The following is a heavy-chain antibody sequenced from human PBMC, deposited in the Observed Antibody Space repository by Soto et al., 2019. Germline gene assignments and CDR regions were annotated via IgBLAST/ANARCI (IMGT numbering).Heavy chain of an antibody. Sequence: LQLQESGPGLVKASETLSLPCTVSGGSISSSSYYWGWIRQPPGKGLEWIGSIYYSGSTYYNPSLKSRVTISVDTSKSQFSLKLTSVTAADTAVYYCASPKIAFYNWFDPWGQGTLVTVSS. CDR3: ASPKIAFYNWFDP. D-gene: IGHD3-3*02. CDR2: IYYSGST. CDR1: GGSISSSSYY. V-gene: IGHV4-39*01. J-gene: IGHJ5*02.